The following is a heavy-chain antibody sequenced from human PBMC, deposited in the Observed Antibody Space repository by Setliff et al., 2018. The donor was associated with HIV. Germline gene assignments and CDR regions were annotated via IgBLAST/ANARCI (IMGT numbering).Heavy chain of an antibody. Sequence: GESLKISCAASGIAVSSNYMNWVRQAPGKGLEWVSIINSGGSTNYADSVKGRFTVSRDNSKNTVYLQMNNLRVEDTAVYYCARGLCGSGWFCGAFDTWGQGTMVTVS. CDR1: GIAVSSNY. D-gene: IGHD6-19*01. CDR3: ARGLCGSGWFCGAFDT. CDR2: INSGGST. J-gene: IGHJ3*02. V-gene: IGHV3-66*01.